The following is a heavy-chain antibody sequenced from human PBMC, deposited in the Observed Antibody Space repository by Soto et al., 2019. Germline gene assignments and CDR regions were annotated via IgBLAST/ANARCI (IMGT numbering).Heavy chain of an antibody. CDR3: ARGLRYWTWTPGMDV. D-gene: IGHD4-17*01. J-gene: IGHJ6*02. CDR1: GGTFSSYS. CDR2: IIPIFGTA. Sequence: SVKVSCKASGGTFSSYSISWVRQAPGQGLEWVGGIIPIFGTANYAQKFQGRVTITADESTSTAYMELSSLRSEDTAVYYCARGLRYWTWTPGMDVWGQGTTVTVSS. V-gene: IGHV1-69*13.